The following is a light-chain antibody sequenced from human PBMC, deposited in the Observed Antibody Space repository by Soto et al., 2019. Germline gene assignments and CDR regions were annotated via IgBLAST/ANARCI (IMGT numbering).Light chain of an antibody. J-gene: IGKJ2*01. CDR2: KAS. CDR1: QSISSW. CDR3: QQYNSYSPYT. V-gene: IGKV1-5*03. Sequence: DIQMTQSPSTLSASVGDRVTITCRASQSISSWLAWYQQKPGKAPKLLIYKASSLESGVPSRFSGSASGTEFTITISSPQPDDFGTYYCQQYNSYSPYTFGHGTKLEIK.